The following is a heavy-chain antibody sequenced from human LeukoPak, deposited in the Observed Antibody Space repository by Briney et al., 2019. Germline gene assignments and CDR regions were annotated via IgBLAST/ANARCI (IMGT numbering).Heavy chain of an antibody. CDR2: ISSSSSTI. Sequence: GGSLRLSCAASGFTFSSYGMTWVRQAPGKGLEWVSYISSSSSTIYYADSVKGRFTISRDNAKNSLYLQLNSLRAEDTAVYYCARGHPADIVVVVAATRGGYYYYMDVWGKGTTVTVSS. CDR3: ARGHPADIVVVVAATRGGYYYYMDV. V-gene: IGHV3-48*01. CDR1: GFTFSSYG. J-gene: IGHJ6*03. D-gene: IGHD2-15*01.